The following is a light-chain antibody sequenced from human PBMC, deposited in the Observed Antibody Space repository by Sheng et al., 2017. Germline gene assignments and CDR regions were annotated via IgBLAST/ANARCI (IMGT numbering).Light chain of an antibody. CDR1: QSLSRNH. J-gene: IGKJ1*01. CDR3: QWYNNWPPGT. Sequence: EIVLTQSPGTLSLSPGERVTLSCRASQSLSRNHLAWYQQKPGQAPRLLIYGASSRATGIPDRFSGSGSGTEFTLTITILQPEDFAVYYCQWYNNWPPGTFGQGTKVEIK. V-gene: IGKV3-20*01. CDR2: GAS.